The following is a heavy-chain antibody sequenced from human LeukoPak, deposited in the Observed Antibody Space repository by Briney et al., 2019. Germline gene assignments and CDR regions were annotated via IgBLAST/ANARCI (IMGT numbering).Heavy chain of an antibody. CDR3: AREATIVGATII. CDR2: IYTSGST. D-gene: IGHD1-26*01. V-gene: IGHV4-4*07. CDR1: GGSISSYY. J-gene: IGHJ4*02. Sequence: PSETLSLTCTISGGSISSYYWSWIRQPAGKGLEWIGRIYTSGSTNYNPSLKSRVTLSVDTSKNQFSLNLSSVTAADTAVYYCAREATIVGATIIWGQGTLVTVSS.